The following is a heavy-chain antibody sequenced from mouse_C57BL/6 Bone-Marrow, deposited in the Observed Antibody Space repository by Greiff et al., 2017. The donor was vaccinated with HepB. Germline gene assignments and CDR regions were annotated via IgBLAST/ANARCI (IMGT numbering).Heavy chain of an antibody. CDR1: GFTFTDYY. CDR2: IRNKANGYTT. J-gene: IGHJ4*01. Sequence: EVQGVEPGGGLVQPGGSLSLSCAASGFTFTDYYMSWVRQPPGKALEWLGFIRNKANGYTTEYSAYVKGRFTISRDNSQSILYLQMHALRAEDSATYYCARGRASGVMDDWGKGTSVTVSS. V-gene: IGHV7-3*01. CDR3: ARGRASGVMDD.